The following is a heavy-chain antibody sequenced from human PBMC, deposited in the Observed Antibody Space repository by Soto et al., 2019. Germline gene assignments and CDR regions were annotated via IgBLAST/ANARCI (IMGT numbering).Heavy chain of an antibody. CDR1: GASISYGGFS. Sequence: PSETLSLTCTVSGASISYGGFSWSWIRQSPGKGLEWIGYISHLESTYFHPSFKSRLTMSIDRTRNQFSLKLSSVTAADMAVYYCARGGGYDSFDYWGQGVLVNRLL. CDR3: ARGGGYDSFDY. CDR2: ISHLEST. J-gene: IGHJ4*02. V-gene: IGHV4-30-2*06. D-gene: IGHD5-12*01.